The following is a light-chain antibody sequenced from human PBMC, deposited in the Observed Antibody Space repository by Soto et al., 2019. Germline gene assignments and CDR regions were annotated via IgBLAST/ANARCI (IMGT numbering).Light chain of an antibody. CDR2: DVF. V-gene: IGLV2-11*01. CDR3: CSYAGTYNIYI. Sequence: QSVLTQPRSVSGSPGQSVTISCTGTSSDVGYYNYVSWYQRHPGKAPKLMIYDVFKRPSGVPDRFSGSKSGNTASLTISGLQAEDAGDYYCCSYAGTYNIYIFGHATQVTV. CDR1: SSDVGYYNY. J-gene: IGLJ1*01.